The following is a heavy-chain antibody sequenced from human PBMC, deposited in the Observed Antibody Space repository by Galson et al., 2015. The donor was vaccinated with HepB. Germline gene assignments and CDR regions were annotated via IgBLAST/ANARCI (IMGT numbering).Heavy chain of an antibody. V-gene: IGHV3-30*18. D-gene: IGHD1-26*01. CDR3: AKDHEGASLYYFDY. Sequence: SLRLSCAASGFTFSSYGMHWVRQAPGKGLEWVAVISYDGSNKYYADSVKGRFTISRDNSKNTLYLQMNSLRAEDTAVYYCAKDHEGASLYYFDYWGQGTLVTVSS. J-gene: IGHJ4*02. CDR2: ISYDGSNK. CDR1: GFTFSSYG.